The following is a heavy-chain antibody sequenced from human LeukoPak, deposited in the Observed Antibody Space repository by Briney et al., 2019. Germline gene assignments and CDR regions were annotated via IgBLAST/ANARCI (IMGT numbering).Heavy chain of an antibody. Sequence: PGGSLRLSCAASGFTFSSNGIHWVRQAPGKGLEWVAVIWYDGSKKYYADSVKGRFTISRDNAKNSLYLQMNSLRAEDTAVYYCAADPEYASGAWGQGTLVTVSS. CDR1: GFTFSSNG. CDR2: IWYDGSKK. D-gene: IGHD6-19*01. V-gene: IGHV3-33*03. J-gene: IGHJ5*02. CDR3: AADPEYASGA.